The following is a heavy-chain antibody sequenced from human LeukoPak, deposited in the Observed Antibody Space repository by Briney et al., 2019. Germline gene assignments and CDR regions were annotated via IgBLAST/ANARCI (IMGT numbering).Heavy chain of an antibody. CDR2: IYYSGST. J-gene: IGHJ2*01. V-gene: IGHV4-59*08. Sequence: SETLSLTCSVSGGSISSYYWSWIRQPPGKGLEWIGFIYYSGSTNYSPPLKSRVTMSVDTSKNQFSLRLSTVTAADTALYYCARLGTDFYWYFDLWGRGTLVTVSS. CDR1: GGSISSYY. CDR3: ARLGTDFYWYFDL. D-gene: IGHD1-1*01.